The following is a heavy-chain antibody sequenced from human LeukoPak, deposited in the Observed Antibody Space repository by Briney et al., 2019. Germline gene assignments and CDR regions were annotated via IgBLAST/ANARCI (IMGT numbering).Heavy chain of an antibody. CDR3: AKGVVTINLFFDY. CDR2: ISYDGSNK. J-gene: IGHJ4*02. CDR1: GFTFSSYA. Sequence: GESLRLSCAASGFTFSSYAMHWVRQAPGKGLEWVAVISYDGSNKYYADSVKGRFTISRDNSKNTLYLQMNSLRAEDTAVYYCAKGVVTINLFFDYWGQGTLVTVSS. V-gene: IGHV3-30-3*01. D-gene: IGHD3-3*01.